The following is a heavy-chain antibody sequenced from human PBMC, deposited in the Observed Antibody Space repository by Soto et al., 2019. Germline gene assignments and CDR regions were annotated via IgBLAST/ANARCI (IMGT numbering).Heavy chain of an antibody. CDR1: GGSFSGYY. CDR3: ARGSMVRGAHRGGMDV. D-gene: IGHD3-10*01. CDR2: INHSGST. V-gene: IGHV4-34*01. Sequence: PSETLSLTCAVYGGSFSGYYWSWIRQPPGKGLEWIGEINHSGSTSYNPSLKSRVTISVDTSKNQFSLKLSSVTAADTAVYYCARGSMVRGAHRGGMDVWGQGTTVTVSS. J-gene: IGHJ6*02.